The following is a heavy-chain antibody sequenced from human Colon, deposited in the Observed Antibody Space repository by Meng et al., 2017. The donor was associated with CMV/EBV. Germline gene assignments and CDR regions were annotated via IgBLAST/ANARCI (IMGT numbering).Heavy chain of an antibody. CDR2: ISSSGNET. J-gene: IGHJ4*02. Sequence: GESLKISCAFSGLSFKSYAMTWVRQAPGQGLEWVAVISSSGNETYYADSVQGRFIVSRDNSKNTLYLQMNSLRAEDTAVYYCAKRYCTNGVCYLNAADYWGQGTLVTVSS. V-gene: IGHV3-23*01. D-gene: IGHD2-8*01. CDR3: AKRYCTNGVCYLNAADY. CDR1: GLSFKSYA.